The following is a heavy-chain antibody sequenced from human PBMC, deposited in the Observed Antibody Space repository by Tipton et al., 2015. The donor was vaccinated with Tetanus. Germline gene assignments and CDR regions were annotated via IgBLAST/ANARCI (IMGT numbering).Heavy chain of an antibody. V-gene: IGHV3-7*01. CDR2: INQDGSDR. Sequence: SLRLSCAASGFTFGDYWMSWIRQAPGKGPEWVANINQDGSDRYYVDSVKGRFTISRDNADNSLYLQMNSLRAEDTALYYCARDVKDSIVVDSYGGQGTLVTVSS. J-gene: IGHJ4*02. CDR1: GFTFGDYW. D-gene: IGHD3-22*01. CDR3: ARDVKDSIVVDSY.